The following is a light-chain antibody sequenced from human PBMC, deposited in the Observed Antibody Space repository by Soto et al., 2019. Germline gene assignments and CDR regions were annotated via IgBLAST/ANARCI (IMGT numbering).Light chain of an antibody. CDR3: MQALQTPNT. V-gene: IGKV2-28*01. Sequence: DVVMTQSPLSLPVTPGEPASISCGSSQSLLHSNGYNYLDWYLQKPGQPPXRPIYLGSNRASGVPARFSGSGSGTDFTLKISRVEDEDVRVYYCMQALQTPNTFGQGTKV. CDR2: LGS. J-gene: IGKJ1*01. CDR1: QSLLHSNGYNY.